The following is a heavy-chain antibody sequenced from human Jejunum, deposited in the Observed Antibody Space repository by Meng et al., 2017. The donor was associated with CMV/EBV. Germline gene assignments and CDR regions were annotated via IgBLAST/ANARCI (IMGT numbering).Heavy chain of an antibody. Sequence: SGGSLSRSSTYWGWVRQPPGKGLEWIGNIYYNGSPYSNPSLKSRVSIFADLSRNQFSLRLTSVSAADTAMYYCAFMRGQPRRNYFDFWGPGTLVTVSS. CDR1: GGSLSRSSTY. V-gene: IGHV4-39*07. CDR3: AFMRGQPRRNYFDF. CDR2: IYYNGSP. J-gene: IGHJ5*01. D-gene: IGHD1-14*01.